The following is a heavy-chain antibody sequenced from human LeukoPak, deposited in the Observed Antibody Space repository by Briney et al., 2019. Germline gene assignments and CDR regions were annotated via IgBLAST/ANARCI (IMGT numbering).Heavy chain of an antibody. CDR3: ARHIGGGIEDMDV. CDR2: IYVTGN. J-gene: IGHJ6*03. D-gene: IGHD3-16*02. CDR1: GGAIGTYY. V-gene: IGHV4-59*08. Sequence: SETLSLTCTVSGGAIGTYYWSWVRQSPGKGLEWIGYIYVTGNRYNPYLQSRVTISVDTSRNQFFLKMSSVTAADTAVYYCARHIGGGIEDMDVWGKGTKVTVSS.